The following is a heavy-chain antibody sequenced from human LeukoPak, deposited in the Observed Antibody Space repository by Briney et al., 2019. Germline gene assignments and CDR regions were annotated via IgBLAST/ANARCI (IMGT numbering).Heavy chain of an antibody. Sequence: GGSLRLSCAASGFTFSSYEMNWVRQAPGKGLEWVSYISSGSTKYDADSVKGRFTISRDNAKNSLYLQMNSLRAEDTAVYYCARESIAVAGAPFDYWGQGTLVTVSS. J-gene: IGHJ4*02. CDR1: GFTFSSYE. V-gene: IGHV3-48*03. CDR2: ISSGSTK. CDR3: ARESIAVAGAPFDY. D-gene: IGHD6-19*01.